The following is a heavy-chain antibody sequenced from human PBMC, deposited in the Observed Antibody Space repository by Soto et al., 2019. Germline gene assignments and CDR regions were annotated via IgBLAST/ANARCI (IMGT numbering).Heavy chain of an antibody. J-gene: IGHJ4*02. CDR1: GFTFSSYS. Sequence: EVQLVESGGGLVQPGGSLRLSCAASGFTFSSYSMNWVRQAPGKGLEWVSDISSSSSTIYYADSVKGRFTISRDNAKNSLYLQMNSLRAEDTAVYYGARIEYPGYSSGWRDYWGQGTLVTVSS. CDR3: ARIEYPGYSSGWRDY. CDR2: ISSSSSTI. V-gene: IGHV3-48*01. D-gene: IGHD6-19*01.